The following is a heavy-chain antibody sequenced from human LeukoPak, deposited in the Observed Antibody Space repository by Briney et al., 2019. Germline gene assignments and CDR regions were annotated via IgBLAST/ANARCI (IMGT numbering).Heavy chain of an antibody. Sequence: PGGSLRLSCVASGFTFTSSAMSWVRQAPGKGLEWVSTISGRSGTTYYADSVKGRFTISRDNSKNTLYLQMNSLRAEDTAMYYCARDQYPGFDHWGQGTLVTVSS. D-gene: IGHD2/OR15-2a*01. V-gene: IGHV3-23*01. CDR2: ISGRSGTT. CDR3: ARDQYPGFDH. J-gene: IGHJ4*02. CDR1: GFTFTSSA.